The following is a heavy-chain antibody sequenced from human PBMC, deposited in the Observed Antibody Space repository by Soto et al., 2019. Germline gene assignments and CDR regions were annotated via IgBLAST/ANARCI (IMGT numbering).Heavy chain of an antibody. CDR3: ARDLEDTAMVDYYYYYGMDV. D-gene: IGHD5-18*01. J-gene: IGHJ6*02. V-gene: IGHV1-46*01. Sequence: GASVKVSCKASGYTFTSYYMHWVRQAPGQGLEWMGIINPSGGSTSYAQKFQGRVTMTRDTSTSTVYMELSSLRSEDTAVYYCARDLEDTAMVDYYYYYGMDVWGQGTTVTVSS. CDR1: GYTFTSYY. CDR2: INPSGGST.